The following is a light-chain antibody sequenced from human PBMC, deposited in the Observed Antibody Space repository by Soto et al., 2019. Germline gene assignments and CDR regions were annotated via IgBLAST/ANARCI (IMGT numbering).Light chain of an antibody. CDR2: AAS. J-gene: IGKJ1*01. Sequence: EGVLTQSPGTLSLSPGERATLSCRASQSVSSYYLAWYQQKPGQAPRLLIYAASSRATGIPYRFSGGGSGTDFTLTISRLEPEDFAVYYCQQCGSSPWTFGQGTKVDI. V-gene: IGKV3-20*01. CDR1: QSVSSYY. CDR3: QQCGSSPWT.